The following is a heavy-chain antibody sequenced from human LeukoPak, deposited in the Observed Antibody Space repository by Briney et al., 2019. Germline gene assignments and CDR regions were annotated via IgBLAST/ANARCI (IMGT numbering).Heavy chain of an antibody. Sequence: GGSLRLSCAASGFTFSSYAMSWVRQAPGKGLEWVSGISGSGGSTYYADSVKGRFTISRDNSKNTLYLQMNSLRVEDTAVYYCARAPSGWNFDCWGQGALVTVST. D-gene: IGHD6-19*01. CDR3: ARAPSGWNFDC. J-gene: IGHJ4*02. V-gene: IGHV3-23*01. CDR1: GFTFSSYA. CDR2: ISGSGGST.